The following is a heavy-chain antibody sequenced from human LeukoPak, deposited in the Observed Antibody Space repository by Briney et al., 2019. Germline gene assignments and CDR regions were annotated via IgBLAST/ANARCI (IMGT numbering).Heavy chain of an antibody. Sequence: SETLSLTCSVSGGSISSSPYYWDWIRQPPGKGLEWIGNIYYSGSTYYNPSLKSRVTISVDTSKNQFSLKLSSVTAADTAVYYCARGRGYSGYDRPAGFDYWGQGTLVTVSS. D-gene: IGHD5-12*01. CDR3: ARGRGYSGYDRPAGFDY. CDR1: GGSISSSPYY. V-gene: IGHV4-39*07. J-gene: IGHJ4*02. CDR2: IYYSGST.